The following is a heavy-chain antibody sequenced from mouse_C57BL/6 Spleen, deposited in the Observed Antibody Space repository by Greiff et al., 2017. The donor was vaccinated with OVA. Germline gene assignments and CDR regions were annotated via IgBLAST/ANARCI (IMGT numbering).Heavy chain of an antibody. Sequence: VQLQQSGPELVKPGASVKISCKASGYTFTDYYMNWVKQSHGKSLEWIGDINPNNGGTSYNQKFKGKATLTVDKSSSTAYMELRSLTYEDSAVYYCARGDYSNFAYWGQGTLVTVSA. CDR2: INPNNGGT. V-gene: IGHV1-26*01. CDR1: GYTFTDYY. D-gene: IGHD2-5*01. J-gene: IGHJ3*01. CDR3: ARGDYSNFAY.